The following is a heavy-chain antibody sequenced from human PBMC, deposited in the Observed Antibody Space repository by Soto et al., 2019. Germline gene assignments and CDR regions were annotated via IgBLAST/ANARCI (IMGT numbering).Heavy chain of an antibody. J-gene: IGHJ4*02. CDR1: GASIRSDY. V-gene: IGHV4-59*08. Sequence: QVQLQESGPGLVKPSETLSLTCAVSGASIRSDYWSWIRQIPGRGLEWIGYIYDSERTNYNPSLXSXXTISADTSKNQFSLKVRSVTAADTAVYYCARQWDYWGQGILVTVSS. CDR3: ARQWDY. CDR2: IYDSERT.